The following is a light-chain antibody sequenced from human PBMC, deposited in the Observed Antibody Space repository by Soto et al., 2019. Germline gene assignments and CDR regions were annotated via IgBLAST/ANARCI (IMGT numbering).Light chain of an antibody. CDR3: QQSYSNPFT. J-gene: IGKJ3*01. CDR2: AAS. V-gene: IGKV1-39*01. Sequence: DIQMTQSPSSLSASVGDRVTVTCRSSQSIGGSLNWYQQKPGKAPTLLMHAASTLQSGVPSRFSGSGSGTDYTLTISSLQPEDFATYCCQQSYSNPFTFGPGTQVEIK. CDR1: QSIGGS.